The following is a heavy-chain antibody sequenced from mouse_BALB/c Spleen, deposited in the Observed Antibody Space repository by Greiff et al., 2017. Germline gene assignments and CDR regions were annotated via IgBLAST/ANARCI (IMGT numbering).Heavy chain of an antibody. D-gene: IGHD2-1*01. CDR3: ARHYGNYFDY. V-gene: IGHV5-12-2*01. Sequence: EVHLVESGGGLVQPGGSLKLSCAASGFTFSSYTMSWVRQTPEKRLEWVAYISNGGGSTYYPDTVKGRFTISRDNAKNTLYLQMSSLKSEDTAMYYCARHYGNYFDYWGQGTTLTVSS. J-gene: IGHJ2*01. CDR1: GFTFSSYT. CDR2: ISNGGGST.